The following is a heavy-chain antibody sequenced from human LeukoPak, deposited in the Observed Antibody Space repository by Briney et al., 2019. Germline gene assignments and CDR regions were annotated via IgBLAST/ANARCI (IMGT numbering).Heavy chain of an antibody. CDR2: INPSGGST. J-gene: IGHJ4*02. V-gene: IGHV1-46*01. CDR1: GYTFTSYY. CDR3: ARDRVPTVTTYAPFDY. Sequence: ASVKVSCKASGYTFTSYYMHWVRQAPGQGLEWMGIINPSGGSTSYAQKFQGRVTMTRDTSTSTVYVELSSLRSEDTAVYYCARDRVPTVTTYAPFDYWGQGTLVTVSS. D-gene: IGHD4-17*01.